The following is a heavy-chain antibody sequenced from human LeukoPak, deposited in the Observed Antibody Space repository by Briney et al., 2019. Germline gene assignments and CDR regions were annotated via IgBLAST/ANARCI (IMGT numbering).Heavy chain of an antibody. CDR1: GFAFSSQA. J-gene: IGHJ4*02. CDR2: ISDSGSIT. Sequence: GGSVRLSCAASGFAFSSQAMGWVRQAPGKGLEWVSVISDSGSITYYADSVKGRFTISRDNSKKMMFLQMSSLRAEDTAVYYCAKDARRTNGWYFFDYWGRGTLVTVSP. CDR3: AKDARRTNGWYFFDY. D-gene: IGHD6-19*01. V-gene: IGHV3-23*01.